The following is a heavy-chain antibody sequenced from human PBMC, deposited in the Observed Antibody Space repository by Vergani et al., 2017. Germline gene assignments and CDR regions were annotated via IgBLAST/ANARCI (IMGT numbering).Heavy chain of an antibody. J-gene: IGHJ6*03. CDR1: GYVFTSYD. CDR3: ARVPRDIVVVPAAIRAYYYYYMDV. Sequence: QVQLVQSGAEVKKTGASVKVSCKASGYVFTSYDINWVRQATGQGLEWLGWMNPNTGNTGYAQRFQGRVVMTRDTSISTAYLEVNSLRSEDTAVYYCARVPRDIVVVPAAIRAYYYYYMDVWGKGTTVTVSS. CDR2: MNPNTGNT. D-gene: IGHD2-2*02. V-gene: IGHV1-8*01.